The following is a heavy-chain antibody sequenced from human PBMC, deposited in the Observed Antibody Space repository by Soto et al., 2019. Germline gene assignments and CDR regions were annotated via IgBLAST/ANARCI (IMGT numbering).Heavy chain of an antibody. CDR3: ARDLWLQGGIHREPQRDY. V-gene: IGHV3-30-3*01. Sequence: QVQLVESGGGVVQPGRSLRLSCAASGFTFSSYAMHWVRQAPGKGLEWVAVISYDGSNKYYADSVKGRFTISRDNSKNTLYLQMNSLRAEDTAVYYCARDLWLQGGIHREPQRDYWGQGTLVTVSS. D-gene: IGHD5-18*01. CDR1: GFTFSSYA. J-gene: IGHJ4*02. CDR2: ISYDGSNK.